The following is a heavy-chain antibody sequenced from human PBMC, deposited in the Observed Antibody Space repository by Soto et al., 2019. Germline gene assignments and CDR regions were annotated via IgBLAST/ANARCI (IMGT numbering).Heavy chain of an antibody. CDR1: GFIFENFG. D-gene: IGHD1-26*01. V-gene: IGHV3-23*01. CDR2: ISGSGFKK. Sequence: GGSLRLSCAASGFIFENFGMSWVRQAQGKGLEWISSISGSGFKKYYADSVKGRFTISRDKSKSTVYLELNNLSAEDTAVYHCAKNQGVELVPLATVDWFDPWGQGSVVTVSS. CDR3: AKNQGVELVPLATVDWFDP. J-gene: IGHJ5*02.